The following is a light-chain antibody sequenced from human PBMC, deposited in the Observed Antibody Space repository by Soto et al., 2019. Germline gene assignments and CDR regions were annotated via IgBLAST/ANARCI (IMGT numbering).Light chain of an antibody. CDR2: EAS. J-gene: IGKJ1*01. V-gene: IGKV1-5*03. CDR3: QQYSHMRT. Sequence: DLQMTQSPSTLSASVGDRVTIACRASQSIGTSLAWYQQKAGKAPKLLIYEASMESGVPSRFSGSGSGTEFTLTISSLQPDDFATYYCQQYSHMRTFGQGTKVEI. CDR1: QSIGTS.